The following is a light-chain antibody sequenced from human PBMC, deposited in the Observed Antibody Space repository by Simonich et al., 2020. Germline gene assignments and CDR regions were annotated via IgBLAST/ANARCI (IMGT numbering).Light chain of an antibody. Sequence: QSVLTQPPSASGTPGQRVTISCSGSSSNIGSNTVNWYQQLPGTAPKLLTYRNNQRTSGVPDRFTGSKSGTSASLAISGLQSEDEADDYCAAWDDSLNGPVFGGGTKLTVL. CDR3: AAWDDSLNGPV. V-gene: IGLV1-44*01. CDR2: RNN. J-gene: IGLJ3*02. CDR1: SSNIGSNT.